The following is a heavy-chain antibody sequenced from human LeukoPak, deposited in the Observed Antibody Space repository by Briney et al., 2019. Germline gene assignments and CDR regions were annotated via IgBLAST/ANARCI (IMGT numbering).Heavy chain of an antibody. CDR2: INHSGST. J-gene: IGHJ4*02. D-gene: IGHD6-19*01. V-gene: IGHV4-34*01. Sequence: SETLSLTCAVYGGSFRGYYWSWIRQPPGKGLEWIGEINHSGSTNYNPSLKSRVTISVDTSKNQFSLKLSSVTAADTAVYYCARGRRWLVPFDYWGQGTLVTVSS. CDR1: GGSFRGYY. CDR3: ARGRRWLVPFDY.